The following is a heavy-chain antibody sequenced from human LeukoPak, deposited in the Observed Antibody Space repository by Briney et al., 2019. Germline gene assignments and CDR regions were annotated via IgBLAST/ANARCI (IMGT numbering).Heavy chain of an antibody. CDR3: ARGSWYTSGYEFDY. V-gene: IGHV3-53*01. CDR1: GFTVSSNY. CDR2: IYSGGST. D-gene: IGHD6-19*01. J-gene: IGHJ4*02. Sequence: GGSLRLSCAASGFTVSSNYMSWVRQAPGKGLEWVSVIYSGGSTYYADSVKGRFTISRDNSKNTLYLQMNSLRAEDTAVYYCARGSWYTSGYEFDYWGQGTLVTVSS.